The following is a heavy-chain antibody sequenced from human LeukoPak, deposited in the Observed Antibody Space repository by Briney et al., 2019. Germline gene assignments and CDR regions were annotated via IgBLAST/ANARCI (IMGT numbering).Heavy chain of an antibody. CDR2: IYYSGST. J-gene: IGHJ3*02. V-gene: IGHV4-59*12. CDR3: ARDQDYDTKGGAFDI. CDR1: GGSISGYY. Sequence: SETLFLTCTVSGGSISGYYWSWIRQPPGKGLEWIGYIYYSGSTYYNPSLKSRVTISVDTSKNQFSLKLSSVTAADTAVYYCARDQDYDTKGGAFDIWGQGTMVTVSS. D-gene: IGHD3-22*01.